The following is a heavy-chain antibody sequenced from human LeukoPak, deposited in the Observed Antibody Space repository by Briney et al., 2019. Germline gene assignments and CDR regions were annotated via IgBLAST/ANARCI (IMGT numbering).Heavy chain of an antibody. CDR1: GVSFSGYY. CDR2: INHSGST. Sequence: SETLSLTCAVYGVSFSGYYWSWLRQRPGKGLEWIGEINHSGSTNYNPSLKSRVTISVDTSKNQFSLKLSSVTAADTAVYYCARGQQLEAYFDYWGQGTLVTVSS. V-gene: IGHV4-34*01. J-gene: IGHJ4*02. CDR3: ARGQQLEAYFDY. D-gene: IGHD6-13*01.